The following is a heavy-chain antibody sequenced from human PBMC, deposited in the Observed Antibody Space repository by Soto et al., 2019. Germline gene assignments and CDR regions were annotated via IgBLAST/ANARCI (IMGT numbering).Heavy chain of an antibody. J-gene: IGHJ6*02. V-gene: IGHV3-23*01. CDR2: ISGSGGST. CDR3: AADLIRAAGYGMDV. CDR1: GFTFSNYA. D-gene: IGHD6-13*01. Sequence: EVQLLESGGGLVQPGGSLRLSCAASGFTFSNYAMTWVRQAPGKGLEWVSGISGSGGSTYYADSVKGRFTISRDNSKNTLYLQMNSLRAGDTAVYYCAADLIRAAGYGMDVWGHGTTVTVSS.